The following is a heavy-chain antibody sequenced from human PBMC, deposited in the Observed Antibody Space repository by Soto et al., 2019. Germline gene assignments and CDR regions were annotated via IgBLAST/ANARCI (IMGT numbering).Heavy chain of an antibody. D-gene: IGHD3-3*01. CDR3: ARHGSTYVLRFLEWAFDY. V-gene: IGHV4-39*01. CDR2: IYYSGST. Sequence: KASETLSLTCTVSGGSISSSSYYWGWIRQPPGKGLEWIGSIYYSGSTYYNPSLKSRVTISVDTSKNQFSLKLSSVTAADTAVYYCARHGSTYVLRFLEWAFDYWGQGTLVTVSS. J-gene: IGHJ4*02. CDR1: GGSISSSSYY.